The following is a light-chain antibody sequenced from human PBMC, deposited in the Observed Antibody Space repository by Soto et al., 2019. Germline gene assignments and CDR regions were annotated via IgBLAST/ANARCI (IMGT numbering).Light chain of an antibody. CDR2: DVT. CDR3: CSYTGSYSYV. CDR1: SSDVGGYSY. Sequence: QSVLTQPDSVSGSPGQSVTISCTGNSSDVGGYSYVSWYQQHPGKAPQLIIYDVTERPSGVPDRFSGSKSGNTASLTISGLQAEDEADYYCCSYTGSYSYVFGIGTKVTV. J-gene: IGLJ1*01. V-gene: IGLV2-11*01.